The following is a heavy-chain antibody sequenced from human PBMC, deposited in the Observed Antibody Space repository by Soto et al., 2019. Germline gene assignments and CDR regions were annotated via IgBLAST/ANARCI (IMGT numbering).Heavy chain of an antibody. CDR1: VGTYSSYA. Sequence: SVKVSFKAAVGTYSSYAIILVRQAPGQGLEWMGGIIPIFGTANYAQKFQGRVTITADKSTSTAYMELSSLRSEDTAVYYCARAPSWEDGMDVWGQGTTVTVPS. D-gene: IGHD1-26*01. J-gene: IGHJ6*02. CDR2: IIPIFGTA. CDR3: ARAPSWEDGMDV. V-gene: IGHV1-69*06.